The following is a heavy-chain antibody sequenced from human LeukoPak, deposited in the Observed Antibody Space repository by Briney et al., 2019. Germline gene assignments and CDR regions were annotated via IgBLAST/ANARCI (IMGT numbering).Heavy chain of an antibody. CDR3: ARRGGGRWFDP. Sequence: PSQTLSLTCTVSGGSISSGDYFWSLIRQHPERCLEWIGYIYNTGNTYCNPSLTSRVTLSVDTSKNQFSLKLTSVTAADTAVYYCARRGGGRWFDPWGQGTLVTVSS. CDR2: IYNTGNT. J-gene: IGHJ5*02. V-gene: IGHV4-31*03. CDR1: GGSISSGDYF. D-gene: IGHD3-16*01.